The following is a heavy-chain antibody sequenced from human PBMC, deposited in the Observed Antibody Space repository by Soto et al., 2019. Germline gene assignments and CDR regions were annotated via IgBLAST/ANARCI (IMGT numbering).Heavy chain of an antibody. CDR1: GGSISSGGYY. CDR2: IYYSGST. CDR3: ARDRGSATVTTFFDY. J-gene: IGHJ4*02. Sequence: QVQLQESGPGLVKPSQTLSLTCTVSGGSISSGGYYWSWIRQHPGKGPEWIGYIYYSGSTYYNPSLKSRVTISVDTSKNQFSLKLSSVTAADTAVYYCARDRGSATVTTFFDYWGQGTLVTVSS. V-gene: IGHV4-31*03. D-gene: IGHD4-17*01.